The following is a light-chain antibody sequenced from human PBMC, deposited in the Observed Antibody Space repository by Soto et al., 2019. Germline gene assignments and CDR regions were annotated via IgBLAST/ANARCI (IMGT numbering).Light chain of an antibody. CDR3: EQSYSTHSIS. V-gene: IGKV1-39*01. Sequence: DIQMTQSPSSMSASVGDRVTITCRASQSVTNFLSWYQQKPGKAPNLLIYGASNLQSGVPSRFSGSGAGTDFTLTISSLQPEDFATYYCEQSYSTHSISFGQGTRLEIK. CDR2: GAS. J-gene: IGKJ5*01. CDR1: QSVTNF.